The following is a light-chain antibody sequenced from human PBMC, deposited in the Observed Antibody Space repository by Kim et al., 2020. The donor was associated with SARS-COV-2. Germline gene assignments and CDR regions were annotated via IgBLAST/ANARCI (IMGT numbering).Light chain of an antibody. J-gene: IGLJ3*02. CDR1: ALQKQY. V-gene: IGLV3-25*03. CDR2: KDS. CDR3: QSADSSGTRWV. Sequence: PGQTARITCSGDALQKQYAYWYQQKPGQAPVLVIYKDSERPSGIPERFSGSSSGTTVTLTISGVQAEDEADYYCQSADSSGTRWVFGGGTQLTVL.